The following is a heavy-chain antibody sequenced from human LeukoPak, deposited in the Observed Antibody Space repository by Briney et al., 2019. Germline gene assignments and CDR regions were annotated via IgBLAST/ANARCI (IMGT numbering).Heavy chain of an antibody. D-gene: IGHD3-10*01. CDR3: AKSNGYGLIDI. V-gene: IGHV4-38-2*02. Sequence: SETLSLTRTVSGYSISSGYYWGWIRQPPGKGLEWIGSIYHSGSTYYNPSLKSRVTISLDTSRNQFSLKLNSVTAADTAVYYCAKSNGYGLIDIWGQGTMVTVSS. CDR1: GYSISSGYY. J-gene: IGHJ3*02. CDR2: IYHSGST.